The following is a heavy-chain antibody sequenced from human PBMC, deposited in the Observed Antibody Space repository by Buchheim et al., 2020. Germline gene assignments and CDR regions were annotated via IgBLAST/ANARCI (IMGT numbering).Heavy chain of an antibody. V-gene: IGHV1-69*06. CDR1: GGSFSSFG. D-gene: IGHD5-12*01. Sequence: QVQLVQSGAELRKPGSSVKVSCKSSGGSFSSFGISWVRQAPGQGLEWMGGIVPILRSPNYAQKFQGRVTITADKSTSTASLELSGLKSEDTATYYCARAAGVATRSPFDSWGQGTL. CDR2: IVPILRSP. J-gene: IGHJ4*02. CDR3: ARAAGVATRSPFDS.